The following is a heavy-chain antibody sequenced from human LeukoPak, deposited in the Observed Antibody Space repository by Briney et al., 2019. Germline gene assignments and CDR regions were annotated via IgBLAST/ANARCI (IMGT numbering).Heavy chain of an antibody. CDR1: GGSFSGYY. CDR2: ISHSGST. V-gene: IGHV4-34*01. D-gene: IGHD5-18*01. CDR3: ARRRGYSYGWPY. J-gene: IGHJ4*02. Sequence: PSETLSLTCAVYGGSFSGYYWSWIRQPPGKGLEWIGEISHSGSTNYNPSLKSRVTISVDTSKNQFSLKLSSVTAADTAVYYCARRRGYSYGWPYWGQGTLVTVSS.